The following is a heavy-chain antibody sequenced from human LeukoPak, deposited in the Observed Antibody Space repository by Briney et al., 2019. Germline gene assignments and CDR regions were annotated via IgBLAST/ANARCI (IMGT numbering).Heavy chain of an antibody. J-gene: IGHJ4*02. Sequence: PGGSLRLSCAASGFAFSSYNMKWVRQAPGQGLEWVSFISTTSTYIYYADSVKGRFTVSRDNSKNLLYLQMDSLRVEDTAVYYCARAGTCSSTSCDGGIEYWGQGTLVTVSS. CDR3: ARAGTCSSTSCDGGIEY. CDR1: GFAFSSYN. V-gene: IGHV3-21*06. CDR2: ISTTSTYI. D-gene: IGHD2-2*01.